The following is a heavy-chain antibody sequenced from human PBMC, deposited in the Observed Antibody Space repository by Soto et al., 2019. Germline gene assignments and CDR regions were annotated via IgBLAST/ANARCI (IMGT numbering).Heavy chain of an antibody. CDR2: ITTYNGNA. CDR1: GYTFINYG. D-gene: IGHD4-17*01. J-gene: IGHJ2*01. V-gene: IGHV1-18*01. Sequence: QVQLVQSGGEVKEPGASVKVSCKASGYTFINYGITWVRQAPGQGLEWMGWITTYNGNANYPQKLQGRVTMTTDTSTSTAYMELRSLRSDDTAIYYCATRSVRYFDLWGRGTLVTVSS. CDR3: ATRSVRYFDL.